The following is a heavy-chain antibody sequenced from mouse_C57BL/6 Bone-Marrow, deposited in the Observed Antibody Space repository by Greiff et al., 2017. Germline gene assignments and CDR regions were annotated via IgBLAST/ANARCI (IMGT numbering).Heavy chain of an antibody. CDR3: ARYDYGSGLDY. CDR1: GYSFTDYN. D-gene: IGHD1-1*01. J-gene: IGHJ2*01. Sequence: EVQGVESGPELVKPGASVKISCKASGYSFTDYNMNWVKQSNGKSLEWIGVINPNYGTTSYNQKFKGKATLTVDQSSSTAYMQLNSLTSEDSAVYCCARYDYGSGLDYWGQGTTLTVSS. CDR2: INPNYGTT. V-gene: IGHV1-39*01.